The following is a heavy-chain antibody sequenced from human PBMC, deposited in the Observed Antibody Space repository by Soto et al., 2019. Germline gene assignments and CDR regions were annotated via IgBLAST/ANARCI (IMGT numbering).Heavy chain of an antibody. V-gene: IGHV1-69*13. CDR2: IIPIFGTA. CDR3: ARRLRLDYYDSSGDGAFDI. Sequence: ASVKVSCKASGGTFSSYAISWVRQAPGQGLEWMGGIIPIFGTANYAQKFQGRVTITADESTSTAYMELSSLRSEDTAVYYCARRLRLDYYDSSGDGAFDIWGQGTMVTVSS. D-gene: IGHD3-22*01. CDR1: GGTFSSYA. J-gene: IGHJ3*02.